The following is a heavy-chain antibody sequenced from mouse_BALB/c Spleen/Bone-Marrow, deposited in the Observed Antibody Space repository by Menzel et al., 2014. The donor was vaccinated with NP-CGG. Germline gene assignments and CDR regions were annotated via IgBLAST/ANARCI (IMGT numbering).Heavy chain of an antibody. J-gene: IGHJ2*01. V-gene: IGHV7-3*02. Sequence: EVNVVESGGGLVQPGGSLSLSCATSGFTFTDYYMNWVRQPPGKALEWLGFIRNRANGYTTEYSASVKGRFTISRDNSQSILYLQMNTLRAEDSATYYCARDIGRLLFDFWGQGTTLTVSS. CDR1: GFTFTDYY. CDR3: ARDIGRLLFDF. D-gene: IGHD1-2*01. CDR2: IRNRANGYTT.